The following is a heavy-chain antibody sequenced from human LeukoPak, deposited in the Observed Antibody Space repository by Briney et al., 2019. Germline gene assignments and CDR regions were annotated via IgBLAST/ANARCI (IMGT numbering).Heavy chain of an antibody. V-gene: IGHV4-38-2*01. CDR3: ARVAIVVATEENDAFDI. J-gene: IGHJ3*02. Sequence: SETLSLTCGVSGFYIRSGHYWGWLRQPPGKGLEWFANIDKGGSTYHNPSLRSRVTISVDTYKNQFSLKLSSVAAADTAVYYSARVAIVVATEENDAFDIWGQGRMVIVSS. CDR2: IDKGGST. CDR1: GFYIRSGHY. D-gene: IGHD2-21*02.